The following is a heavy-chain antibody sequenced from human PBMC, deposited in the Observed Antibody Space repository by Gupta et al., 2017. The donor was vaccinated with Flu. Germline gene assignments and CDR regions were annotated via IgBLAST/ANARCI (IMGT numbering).Heavy chain of an antibody. CDR3: AKDWRWNNNNYGMNV. V-gene: IGHV3-30*18. CDR1: GSSFSTYG. CDR2: ISHDGSNY. J-gene: IGHJ6*02. Sequence: QERVVESGGGVVQPGSSLSLSCAASGSSFSTYGMHWVRQAPGKGLEWVAVISHDGSNYYHTDSVKGRFTISRDNSKNTLYLQMNSLRSEDTAVYYCAKDWRWNNNNYGMNVWGQGTTVTVSS. D-gene: IGHD5-24*01.